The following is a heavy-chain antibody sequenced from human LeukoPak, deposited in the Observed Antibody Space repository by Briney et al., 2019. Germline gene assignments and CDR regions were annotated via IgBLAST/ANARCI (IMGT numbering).Heavy chain of an antibody. CDR3: AKDYRHGDYYHYMDV. CDR2: IGSSDGGT. D-gene: IGHD3-16*02. J-gene: IGHJ6*03. Sequence: GGSLRLSYASSGFTFSSYVMTWVRQAPGKGLKWVSSIGSSDGGTYYADSVKGRFTISRDNSNNMLYLQMNSLRAEDTAAYFCAKDYRHGDYYHYMDVWGKGTTVTVSS. CDR1: GFTFSSYV. V-gene: IGHV3-23*01.